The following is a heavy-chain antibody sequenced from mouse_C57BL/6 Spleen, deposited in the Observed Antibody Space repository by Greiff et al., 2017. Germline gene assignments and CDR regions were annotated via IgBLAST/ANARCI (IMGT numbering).Heavy chain of an antibody. CDR2: IDPETGGS. V-gene: IGHV1-15*01. J-gene: IGHJ2*01. CDR3: TIYGNYVYYFDY. Sequence: VQLQQSGAELVRPGASVTLSCKASGYTFTDYDMHWVKQTPVHGLEWIGAIDPETGGSAYNQKFKGKAILTADKSSSTAYMELRSLTSEDAAVYYCTIYGNYVYYFDYWGQGTTLTVSS. CDR1: GYTFTDYD. D-gene: IGHD2-1*01.